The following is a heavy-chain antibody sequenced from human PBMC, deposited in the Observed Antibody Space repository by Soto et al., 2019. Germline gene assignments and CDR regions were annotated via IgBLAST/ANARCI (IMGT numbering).Heavy chain of an antibody. D-gene: IGHD2-21*01. CDR3: VRAHCSGDSCQRDYYGMDV. Sequence: LRLSCVASGFIFSRSWMHWVRHAPGKGLMWVSRINSDGSITDYADFVKGRFTISRDNAKNTLYLQMNSLRDEDTAVYYCVRAHCSGDSCQRDYYGMDVWGQGTSVTVSS. V-gene: IGHV3-74*01. CDR1: GFIFSRSW. CDR2: INSDGSIT. J-gene: IGHJ6*02.